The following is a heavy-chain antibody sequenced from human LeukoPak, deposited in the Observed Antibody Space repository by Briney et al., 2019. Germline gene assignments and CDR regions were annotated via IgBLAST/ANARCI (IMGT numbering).Heavy chain of an antibody. J-gene: IGHJ4*02. CDR1: GFTFSNFW. D-gene: IGHD3-3*01. CDR3: AREGGDFWSGYLGLDY. CDR2: INSDGSST. Sequence: GGSLRLSCAASGFTFSNFWMHWVRQAPGKGLVWVSRINSDGSSTSYADSVKGRFTISRDNAKNTLYLQMNSLRAEDTVVYYCAREGGDFWSGYLGLDYWGQGTLVTVSS. V-gene: IGHV3-74*01.